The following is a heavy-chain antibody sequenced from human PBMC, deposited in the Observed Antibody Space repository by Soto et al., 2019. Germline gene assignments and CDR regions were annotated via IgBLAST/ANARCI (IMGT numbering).Heavy chain of an antibody. Sequence: PSETLSLTCTVSCGSIFSGGYYWSWLRQLPGKGLEWIGCSDYSGSSRYNPSLESRVTISIDMSKNHFSLKLSSVTAADTAVYYCARGITSRASWFDPWGQGTLVTVSS. V-gene: IGHV4-31*03. CDR2: SDYSGSS. CDR3: ARGITSRASWFDP. J-gene: IGHJ5*02. D-gene: IGHD1-20*01. CDR1: CGSIFSGGYY.